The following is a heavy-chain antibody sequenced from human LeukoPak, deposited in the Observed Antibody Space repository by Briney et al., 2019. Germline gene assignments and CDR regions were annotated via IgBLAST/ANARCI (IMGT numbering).Heavy chain of an antibody. V-gene: IGHV3-7*01. CDR1: GFTFSSYW. J-gene: IGHJ4*02. CDR3: ARDSHDSSGYYLDYFDY. D-gene: IGHD3-22*01. Sequence: SGGSLRLSCAASGFTFSSYWMTWVRQGPGKGLEWVANIKPDGSLIYYVDSVKGRFTISRDNAKNSLYLQMNSLRAEDTAVYYCARDSHDSSGYYLDYFDYWGQGTLVTVSS. CDR2: IKPDGSLI.